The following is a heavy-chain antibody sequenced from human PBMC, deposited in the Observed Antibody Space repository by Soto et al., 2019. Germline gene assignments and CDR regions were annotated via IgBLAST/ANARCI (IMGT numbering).Heavy chain of an antibody. Sequence: GGSLRLSCAASGFTFSSYAMSWVRQAPGKGLEWVSAISGSGGSTYYADSVKGRFTISRDNSKNTLYLQMNSLRAEDTAVYYCAKGTIWSGYSHYFDYWGQGTLVTVSS. CDR3: AKGTIWSGYSHYFDY. J-gene: IGHJ4*02. D-gene: IGHD3-3*01. V-gene: IGHV3-23*01. CDR2: ISGSGGST. CDR1: GFTFSSYA.